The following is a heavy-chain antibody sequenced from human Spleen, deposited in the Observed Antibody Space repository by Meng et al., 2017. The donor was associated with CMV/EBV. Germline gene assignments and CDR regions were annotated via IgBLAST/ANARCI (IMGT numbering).Heavy chain of an antibody. J-gene: IGHJ4*02. D-gene: IGHD2-2*01. Sequence: GESLKISCAASGFTFSSYGMHWVRQAPGKGLEWVAFIRYDGSNKYYADSVKGRFTISRDNSKNTLYLQMNSLRAEDTAVYYCAKDRARYCSSTSCHLVGYWGQGTLVTVSS. V-gene: IGHV3-30*02. CDR1: GFTFSSYG. CDR2: IRYDGSNK. CDR3: AKDRARYCSSTSCHLVGY.